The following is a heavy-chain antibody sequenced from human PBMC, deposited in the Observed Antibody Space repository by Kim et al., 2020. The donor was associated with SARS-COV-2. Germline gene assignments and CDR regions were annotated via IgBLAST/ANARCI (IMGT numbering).Heavy chain of an antibody. D-gene: IGHD6-13*01. J-gene: IGHJ4*02. CDR3: AKNRGYTSTYYYFEY. V-gene: IGHV3-23*01. CDR2: ITGRGGNI. CDR1: GFTFTTYA. Sequence: GGSLRLSCAASGFTFTTYAMSWVRQAPGKGLGWVSTITGRGGNISYADSVKGRFTISRDNTKNTLYLQMNSLRAEDSAVYYCAKNRGYTSTYYYFEYWGQGTLVTVAS.